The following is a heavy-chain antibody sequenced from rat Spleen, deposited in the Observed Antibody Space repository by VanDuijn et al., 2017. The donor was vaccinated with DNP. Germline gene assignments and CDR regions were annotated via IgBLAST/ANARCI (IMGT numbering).Heavy chain of an antibody. V-gene: IGHV3-3*01. Sequence: VQLQESGPGLVRPSQSLSLTCSVTGYSITSNFKWTWIRKFPGNELEWMGYIDSAGSTNYNPSLKSRFSITRDTSKNQFFLQVTSVRNEDTATYYCAIQLGVFDYWGQGIMVIVSS. D-gene: IGHD5-1*01. CDR3: AIQLGVFDY. CDR1: GYSITSNFK. CDR2: IDSAGST. J-gene: IGHJ2*01.